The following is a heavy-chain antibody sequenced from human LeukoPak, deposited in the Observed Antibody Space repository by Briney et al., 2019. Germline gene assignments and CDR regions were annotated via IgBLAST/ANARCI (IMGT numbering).Heavy chain of an antibody. Sequence: GGSLRLSCAASGFTFSSYSMNWVRQAPGKGLEWVSSISSSGSYIYYADSVKGRFTISRDNSKNTLYLQMNSLRAEDTAVYYCATLANDYGDFPMDYWGQGTLVTVSS. CDR3: ATLANDYGDFPMDY. V-gene: IGHV3-21*01. D-gene: IGHD4-17*01. CDR2: ISSSGSYI. J-gene: IGHJ4*02. CDR1: GFTFSSYS.